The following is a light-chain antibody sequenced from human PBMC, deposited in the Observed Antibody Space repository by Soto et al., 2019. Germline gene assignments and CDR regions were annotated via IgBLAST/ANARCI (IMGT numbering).Light chain of an antibody. Sequence: EIVVTQSPATLSVSPGGRATLSCRASQSVRTNLAWYQQKPGQAPRLLIYGASNRATGVPASFSGSGSGTEFTLTISSLQSEDFAVYYCQQYNNWPLTFGGGTKVEIK. CDR2: GAS. J-gene: IGKJ4*01. CDR1: QSVRTN. CDR3: QQYNNWPLT. V-gene: IGKV3-15*01.